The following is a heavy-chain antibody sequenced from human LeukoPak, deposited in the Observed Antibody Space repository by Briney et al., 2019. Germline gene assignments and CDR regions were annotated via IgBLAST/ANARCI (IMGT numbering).Heavy chain of an antibody. CDR1: GGSISSGGYS. CDR2: IYNSGST. J-gene: IGHJ4*02. Sequence: ESSQTLSLTCAVSGGSISSGGYSWDWLRQPPGKGLEWIGYIYNSGSTSYNPSLKSRVSLSVDTSKNLFSLTLNSMTAADTAVYYCARGWGPAYCGGDCHRHFDYWGQGTLVTVSS. D-gene: IGHD2-21*02. V-gene: IGHV4-30-4*07. CDR3: ARGWGPAYCGGDCHRHFDY.